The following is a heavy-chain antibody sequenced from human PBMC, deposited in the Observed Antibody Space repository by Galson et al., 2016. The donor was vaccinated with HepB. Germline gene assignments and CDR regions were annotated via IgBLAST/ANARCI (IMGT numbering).Heavy chain of an antibody. J-gene: IGHJ4*02. CDR2: IHDDGST. CDR3: ARVQTFYDYTWGTSRPRYFDY. Sequence: SLRLSCAASGFSVSNNYMSWVRQAPGKGLECVSVIHDDGSTNYADSVRGRFTISRDISKNTLFLEMLNLRAEDTAVYYCARVQTFYDYTWGTSRPRYFDYWGQGTLVTVSS. V-gene: IGHV3-53*01. D-gene: IGHD3-16*02. CDR1: GFSVSNNY.